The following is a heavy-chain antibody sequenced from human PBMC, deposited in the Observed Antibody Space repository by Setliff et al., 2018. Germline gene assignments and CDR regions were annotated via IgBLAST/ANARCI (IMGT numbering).Heavy chain of an antibody. CDR3: ARHGLQFLEWLSAFDY. CDR1: GYSISSGYY. CDR2: IYHSGST. J-gene: IGHJ4*02. D-gene: IGHD3-3*01. Sequence: SETLSLTCAVSGYSISSGYYWGWIRQPPGKGLEWIGNIYHSGSTYYNPSLKSRVTISVDTSKNQSSLKLTSVTAADTAVYYCARHGLQFLEWLSAFDYWGQGTLVTVPQ. V-gene: IGHV4-38-2*01.